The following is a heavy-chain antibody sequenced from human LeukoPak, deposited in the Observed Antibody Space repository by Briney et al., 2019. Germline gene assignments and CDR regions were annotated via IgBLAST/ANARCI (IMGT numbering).Heavy chain of an antibody. Sequence: GASVKVSCKASGYTFTGYYMHWVRQAPGQGLEWMGWINPNSGGTNYAQKFQGRVTMTRDTSISTAYMELSRLRSDDTAVYYCAREGSPTTSYYYYGMDVWGQGTTVTVSS. V-gene: IGHV1-2*02. D-gene: IGHD1-26*01. J-gene: IGHJ6*02. CDR2: INPNSGGT. CDR1: GYTFTGYY. CDR3: AREGSPTTSYYYYGMDV.